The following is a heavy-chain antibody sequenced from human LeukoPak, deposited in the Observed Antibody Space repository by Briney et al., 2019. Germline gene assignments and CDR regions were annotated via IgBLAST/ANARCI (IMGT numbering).Heavy chain of an antibody. D-gene: IGHD3-10*01. J-gene: IGHJ4*02. CDR1: GFTFSSYA. Sequence: GGSLRLSCSASGFTFSSYAMHWVRQAPGKGLEYVSAISDKGAGTYYSDSVTGRFTISRDNSKNTLYLQMSSLRPEDTAVYYCVKGSGYFDYWGQGTLVTVSS. CDR2: ISDKGAGT. CDR3: VKGSGYFDY. V-gene: IGHV3-64D*06.